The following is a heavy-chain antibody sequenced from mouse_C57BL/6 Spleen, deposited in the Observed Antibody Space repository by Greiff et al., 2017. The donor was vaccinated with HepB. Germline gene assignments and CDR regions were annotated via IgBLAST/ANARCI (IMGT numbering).Heavy chain of an antibody. Sequence: EVHLVESGEGLVKPGGSLKLSCAASGFTFSSYAMSWVRQTPEKRLEWVAYISSGGDYIYYADTVKGRFTISRDNARNTLYLQMSSLKSEDTAMYYCTRDPYYGSGFAYWGQGTLVTVSA. D-gene: IGHD1-1*01. CDR1: GFTFSSYA. V-gene: IGHV5-9-1*02. J-gene: IGHJ3*01. CDR2: ISSGGDYI. CDR3: TRDPYYGSGFAY.